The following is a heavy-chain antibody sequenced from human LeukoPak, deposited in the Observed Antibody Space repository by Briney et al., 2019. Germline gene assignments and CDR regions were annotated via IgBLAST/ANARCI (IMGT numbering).Heavy chain of an antibody. J-gene: IGHJ2*01. D-gene: IGHD2-15*01. CDR1: GFTFSSYG. Sequence: AGGSLRLSCAASGFTFSSYGMHWVRQAPGKGLEWVAVIWYDGSNKYYADSVKGRFTISRDNSKNTLYLQMNSLRAEDTAVYYCARTRTGYCSGSTCYPGYFDLWGRGTLVTVSS. CDR3: ARTRTGYCSGSTCYPGYFDL. CDR2: IWYDGSNK. V-gene: IGHV3-33*01.